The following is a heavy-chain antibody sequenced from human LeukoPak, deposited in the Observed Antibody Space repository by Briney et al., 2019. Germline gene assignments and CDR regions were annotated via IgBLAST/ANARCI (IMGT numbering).Heavy chain of an antibody. D-gene: IGHD3-22*01. V-gene: IGHV3-74*01. Sequence: PGGSLRLFCAASGFTFSSYWMHWVRQAPGKGLLWVSRINSDGSSTSYADSVEGRFTISRDNAKNSLYLQMDSLRAEDTAVYYCARDNYYDSSGYYYYYYGMDVWGQGTTVTVSS. CDR1: GFTFSSYW. J-gene: IGHJ6*02. CDR3: ARDNYYDSSGYYYYYYGMDV. CDR2: INSDGSST.